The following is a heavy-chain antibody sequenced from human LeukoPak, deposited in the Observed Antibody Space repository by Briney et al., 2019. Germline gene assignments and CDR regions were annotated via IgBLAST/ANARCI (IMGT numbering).Heavy chain of an antibody. CDR1: GGSFSGYY. V-gene: IGHV4-34*01. CDR2: INHSGST. CDR3: ARGPYSYDSSGAFDI. Sequence: SETLSLTCAVYGGSFSGYYWSWIRQPPGKGLEWIGEINHSGSTNYNPSLKSRVTISVEKSNNQFSLKLISVTAADTAAVFCARGPYSYDSSGAFDIWGQGTMVTVSS. D-gene: IGHD3-22*01. J-gene: IGHJ3*02.